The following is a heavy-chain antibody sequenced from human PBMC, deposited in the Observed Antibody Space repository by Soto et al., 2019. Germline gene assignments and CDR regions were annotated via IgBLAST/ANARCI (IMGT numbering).Heavy chain of an antibody. CDR3: ARDVVVADRPRWFDP. J-gene: IGHJ5*02. D-gene: IGHD2-15*01. CDR1: GYTFTSYG. V-gene: IGHV1-18*01. CDR2: ISAYNGNT. Sequence: GSVKVSCKASGYTFTSYGISWVRQAPGQGLEWMGWISAYNGNTNYAQKLQGRVTMTTDTSTSTAYMELRSLRSDDTAVYYCARDVVVADRPRWFDPWGQGTLLTVSS.